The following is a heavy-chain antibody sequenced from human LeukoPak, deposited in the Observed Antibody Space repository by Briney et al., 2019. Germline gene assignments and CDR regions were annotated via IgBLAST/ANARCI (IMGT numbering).Heavy chain of an antibody. CDR3: ARGVQYVVSQHGNWFDP. V-gene: IGHV4-30-2*01. Sequence: PSETPSLTCAVSGVSISSGGYSWSWIRQPPGKGLEWIGYIYYSGSTYYNPSLKSRVTISVDRSKNQFSLKLSSVTAADTAVYYCARGVQYVVSQHGNWFDPWGQGTLVTVSS. CDR1: GVSISSGGYS. J-gene: IGHJ5*02. D-gene: IGHD1-1*01. CDR2: IYYSGST.